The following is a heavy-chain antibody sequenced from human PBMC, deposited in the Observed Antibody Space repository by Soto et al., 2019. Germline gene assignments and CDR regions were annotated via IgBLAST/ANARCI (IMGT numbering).Heavy chain of an antibody. J-gene: IGHJ4*02. CDR1: GYTFTSYG. Sequence: QVQLVQSGAEVRKPGASVKVSCKASGYTFTSYGLTWVRQAPGQGLEWMGWISAHNGNTNYAQKLLGRVTMTTDTSTSTAYMELRSLRSDDTAVYYCASSREGGSGRYFDYWGQGTLATVSS. V-gene: IGHV1-18*01. CDR2: ISAHNGNT. D-gene: IGHD1-26*01. CDR3: ASSREGGSGRYFDY.